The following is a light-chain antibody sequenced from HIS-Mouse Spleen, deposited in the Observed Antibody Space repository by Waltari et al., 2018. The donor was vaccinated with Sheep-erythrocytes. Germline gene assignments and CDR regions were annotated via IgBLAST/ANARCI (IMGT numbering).Light chain of an antibody. J-gene: IGLJ2*01. CDR1: SSVAGCLTY. V-gene: IGLV2-11*01. CDR2: DVS. Sequence: QAALTQPRSVSGSPGPSVTISCTGTSSVAGCLTYFAWYQQHPGKAPKLMIYDVSKRPSGVPDRFSGSKSGNTASLTISGLQAEDEADYYCCSYAGSYTLVFGGGTKLTVL. CDR3: CSYAGSYTLV.